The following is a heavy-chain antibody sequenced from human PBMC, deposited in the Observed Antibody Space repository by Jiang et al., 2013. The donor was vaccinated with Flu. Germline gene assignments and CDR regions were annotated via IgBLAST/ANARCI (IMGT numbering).Heavy chain of an antibody. Sequence: GPGLVKPSETLSLTCTVSGGSISSYYWSWIRQPAGKGLEWIGRIYTSGSTNYNPSLKSRVTMSVDTSKNQFSLKLSSVTAADTAVYYCARVLGKAVNHAFDIWGQGDKWSPSLQ. D-gene: IGHD4-17*01. CDR3: ARVLGKAVNHAFDI. CDR1: GGSISSYY. V-gene: IGHV4-4*07. J-gene: IGHJ3*02. CDR2: IYTSGST.